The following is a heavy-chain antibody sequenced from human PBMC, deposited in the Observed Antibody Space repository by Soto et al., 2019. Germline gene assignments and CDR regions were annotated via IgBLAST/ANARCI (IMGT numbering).Heavy chain of an antibody. Sequence: EVQLLESGGGLIQPGGSLRLSCAASGFTFSTHWMHWVRQAPGKGLVWVSRINSDGSTTNYVDSVKGRFTISRDNAKXXXXXXXXXXXAXDTAVYYCARVPTGGYDWVWGQGALVTVSS. CDR1: GFTFSTHW. CDR3: ARVPTGGYDWV. D-gene: IGHD5-12*01. V-gene: IGHV3-74*01. J-gene: IGHJ4*02. CDR2: INSDGSTT.